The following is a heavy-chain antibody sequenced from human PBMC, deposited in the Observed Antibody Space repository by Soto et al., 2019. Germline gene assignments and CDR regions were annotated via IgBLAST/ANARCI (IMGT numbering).Heavy chain of an antibody. D-gene: IGHD7-27*01. CDR3: ARDVAGDFNWGVDP. J-gene: IGHJ5*02. V-gene: IGHV1-3*05. CDR2: INARTGNT. Sequence: QVQLVQSGAEEKKPGASVQVSCKCSGYTFNIFAIHWVRQAPGHSLAWMGWINARTGNTKYSEKFQGRITITTDTSARTAYMDLSSLTSEDTAIYDCARDVAGDFNWGVDPWGQGTLVTVFS. CDR1: GYTFNIFA.